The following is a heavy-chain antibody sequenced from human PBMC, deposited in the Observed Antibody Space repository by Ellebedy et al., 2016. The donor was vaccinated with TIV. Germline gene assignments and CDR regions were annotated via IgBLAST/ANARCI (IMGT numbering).Heavy chain of an antibody. CDR3: AKDRGWELSYDAFAI. V-gene: IGHV3-30*18. Sequence: GESLKISCAASGFTFSSYGMHWVRQAPGKGLEWVAVISYDGSNKYYADSVKGRFTISRDNSKNTLYLQMNSLRAEDTAVYYCAKDRGWELSYDAFAIWGQGTMVTVSS. J-gene: IGHJ3*02. CDR1: GFTFSSYG. CDR2: ISYDGSNK. D-gene: IGHD1-26*01.